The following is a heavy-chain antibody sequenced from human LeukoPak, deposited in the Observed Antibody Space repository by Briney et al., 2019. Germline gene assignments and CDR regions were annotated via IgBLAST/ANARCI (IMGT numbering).Heavy chain of an antibody. J-gene: IGHJ4*02. V-gene: IGHV3-7*01. CDR3: ARVGSSSSGGSEDY. CDR2: IKQDGSEK. D-gene: IGHD6-6*01. CDR1: GFTFSSYW. Sequence: PGGSLRLSCAASGFTFSSYWMSWVRQAPGKGLEWVANIKQDGSEKYYVDSVKGRFTISRDNAKNSLYLQMNSLRAEDTAVYYCARVGSSSSGGSEDYWGQGTLVTVSS.